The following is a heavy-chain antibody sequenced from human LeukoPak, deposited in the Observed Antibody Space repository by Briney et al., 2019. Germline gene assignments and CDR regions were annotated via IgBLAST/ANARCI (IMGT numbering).Heavy chain of an antibody. CDR1: GFTFSDYY. D-gene: IGHD4-17*01. CDR2: ISSSGCTL. CDR3: ARDPSDYGDSPDY. V-gene: IGHV3-11*01. J-gene: IGHJ4*02. Sequence: GGSLRLSCAASGFTFSDYYMSWIRQAPGKGLEWVSYISSSGCTLYYADSVKGRFTISRDNAKNSLYLQMDSLRAEDTAVYYCARDPSDYGDSPDYWGQGTLVTVSS.